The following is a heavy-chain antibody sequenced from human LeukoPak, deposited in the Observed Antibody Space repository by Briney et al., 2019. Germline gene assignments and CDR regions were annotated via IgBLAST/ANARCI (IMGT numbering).Heavy chain of an antibody. CDR1: GFTFNGSA. CDR3: TRRLMTTVNDY. D-gene: IGHD4-17*01. Sequence: GGSLRLSCAGSGFTFNGSAMHWVRQSPGEGREWVGRIRSKANDPATAYAASVRGRFTISRDDSENTAYLQMNSLKTEDTAIYYCTRRLMTTVNDYWGQGTLVTVSS. CDR2: IRSKANDPAT. V-gene: IGHV3-73*01. J-gene: IGHJ4*02.